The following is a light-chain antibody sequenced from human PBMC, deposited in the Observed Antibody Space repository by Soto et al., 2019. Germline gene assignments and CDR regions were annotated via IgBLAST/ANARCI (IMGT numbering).Light chain of an antibody. CDR2: DVS. V-gene: IGLV2-14*01. CDR1: SSDVGGYNY. CDR3: SSYTSSIL. Sequence: QSVLTQPASVSGSPGQSITISCTGTSSDVGGYNYVSWYQQHPGKAPKLMIYDVSNQPSGVSNRFSGSKSGNTASLTISGLQAEDEADYYCSSYTSSILFGGGTKVTVL. J-gene: IGLJ2*01.